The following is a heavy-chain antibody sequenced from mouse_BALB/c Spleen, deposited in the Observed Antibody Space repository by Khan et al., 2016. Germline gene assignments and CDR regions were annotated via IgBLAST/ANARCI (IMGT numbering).Heavy chain of an antibody. D-gene: IGHD2-3*01. CDR1: GFNIEDTY. CDR2: IDPSSGNS. V-gene: IGHV14-3*02. Sequence: VQLKQSGAELVEPGASVKLSCTASGFNIEDTYLHWVKQRPGQGLEWFGRIDPSSGNSKYDPKFQGKATMTADTSSNTAYLQLSGLTSEDTAVYYCARGYCVPAWFAYWGQGTLVTVSA. J-gene: IGHJ3*01. CDR3: ARGYCVPAWFAY.